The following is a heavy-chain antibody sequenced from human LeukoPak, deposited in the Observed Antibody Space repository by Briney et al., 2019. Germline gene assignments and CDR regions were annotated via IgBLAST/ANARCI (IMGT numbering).Heavy chain of an antibody. D-gene: IGHD4-23*01. V-gene: IGHV3-53*01. CDR1: GFTVSSNY. Sequence: PGGSLRLSCAASGFTVSSNYMSWVRQAPGKGLEWVSVIYSGGRTYYADSVKGRFTSSRDNSKNTLYLQMNSLRAEDTAVYYCASRNPTVVTGIDAFDIWGQGTMVTVSS. CDR3: ASRNPTVVTGIDAFDI. CDR2: IYSGGRT. J-gene: IGHJ3*02.